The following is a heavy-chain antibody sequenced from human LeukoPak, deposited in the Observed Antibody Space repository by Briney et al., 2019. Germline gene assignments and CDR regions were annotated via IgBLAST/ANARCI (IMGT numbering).Heavy chain of an antibody. V-gene: IGHV5-51*01. J-gene: IGHJ5*02. CDR1: GYSFTSYW. Sequence: GESLKISCKGSGYSFTSYWIGWVRQMPGKGLEWMGIIYPGDSDTRYSPSFQGQVNISADKSISTAYLQWSSLKASDTAMYYCARYCTNGVCLFDPWGQGTLVTVSS. D-gene: IGHD2-8*01. CDR2: IYPGDSDT. CDR3: ARYCTNGVCLFDP.